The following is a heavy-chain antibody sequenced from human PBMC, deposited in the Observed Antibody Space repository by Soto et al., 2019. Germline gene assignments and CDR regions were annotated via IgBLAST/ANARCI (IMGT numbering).Heavy chain of an antibody. Sequence: NPSETLSLTCTVSGGSISSGGYYWSWIRQHPGKGLEWIGYIYYSGSTYYNPSLKSRVTISVDTSKNQFSLKLSSVTAADTAVYYCAREFLYYDILTGYYTPRAFDIWGQGTMVTVSS. CDR2: IYYSGST. J-gene: IGHJ3*02. CDR3: AREFLYYDILTGYYTPRAFDI. D-gene: IGHD3-9*01. V-gene: IGHV4-31*03. CDR1: GGSISSGGYY.